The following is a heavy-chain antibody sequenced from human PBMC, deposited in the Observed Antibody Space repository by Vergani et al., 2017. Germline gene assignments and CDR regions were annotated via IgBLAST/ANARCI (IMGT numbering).Heavy chain of an antibody. J-gene: IGHJ6*03. V-gene: IGHV4-59*01. Sequence: QVQLQESGPGLVKPSETLSLTCTVSGGSISSYYWSWIRQPPGKGLEWIGYIYYSGSTNYNPSLKSRVTISVDTSKNQFSLKLSSVTAADTAVYYCARSYCGGDCYSPPFYYYYYYMDVWGK. CDR2: IYYSGST. CDR1: GGSISSYY. CDR3: ARSYCGGDCYSPPFYYYYYYMDV. D-gene: IGHD2-21*01.